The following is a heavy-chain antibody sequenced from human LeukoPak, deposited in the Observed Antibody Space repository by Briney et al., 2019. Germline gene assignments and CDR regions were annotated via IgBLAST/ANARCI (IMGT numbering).Heavy chain of an antibody. CDR3: VRDPSGSGFAFDS. V-gene: IGHV3-33*01. CDR2: IWFDGSNK. CDR1: GSIFSKDA. Sequence: PGGSLRLSGAASGSIFSKDAMHWVRQAPGKGLEWGAFIWFDGSNKHYADSVKGRFTISRDNFEDTLYLQMNSLRAEDTAVYYCVRDPSGSGFAFDSWGQGALVTVSS. D-gene: IGHD1-1*01. J-gene: IGHJ4*02.